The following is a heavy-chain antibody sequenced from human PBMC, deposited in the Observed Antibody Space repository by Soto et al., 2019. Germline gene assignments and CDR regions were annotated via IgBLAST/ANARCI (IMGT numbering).Heavy chain of an antibody. V-gene: IGHV3-23*01. CDR2: ISGSGGST. CDR3: ANGKGGPSSGWYPEYFQH. Sequence: GGSLRLSCAASGFTFSSYAMSWVRQAPGKGLEWVSAISGSGGSTYYADSVKGRFTISRDNSKNTLYLQMNSLRAEDTAVYYCANGKGGPSSGWYPEYFQHWGQGTLVTVSS. CDR1: GFTFSSYA. D-gene: IGHD6-19*01. J-gene: IGHJ1*01.